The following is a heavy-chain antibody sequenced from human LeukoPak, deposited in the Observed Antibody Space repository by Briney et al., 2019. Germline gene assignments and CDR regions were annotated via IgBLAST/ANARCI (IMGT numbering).Heavy chain of an antibody. J-gene: IGHJ3*02. CDR2: IKQDGSEK. V-gene: IGHV3-7*03. CDR3: ARDYGFDI. CDR1: GFTFNNYW. Sequence: GGSLRLSCAASGFTFNNYWMSWVRQAPGKGLEWVANIKQDGSEKYYVDSVKGRFTISRDNAKNSLYLQMNSLRAEDTAVYYCARDYGFDIWGQGTMVTVSS.